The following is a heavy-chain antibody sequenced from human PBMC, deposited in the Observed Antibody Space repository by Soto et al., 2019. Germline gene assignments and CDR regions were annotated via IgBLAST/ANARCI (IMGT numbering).Heavy chain of an antibody. D-gene: IGHD6-13*01. CDR1: GFAFDDYA. V-gene: IGHV3-9*01. CDR2: ITWNGGTI. CDR3: AKGGSAALIAPSGRDNWFDP. Sequence: GGSLRLSCAASGFAFDDYAMHWVRQPPGRGLEWVSGITWNGGTIRYVDSVKGRFTISRDNAENSLYLQMNSLRPEDTAVYYCAKGGSAALIAPSGRDNWFDPWGQGTQVTVSS. J-gene: IGHJ5*02.